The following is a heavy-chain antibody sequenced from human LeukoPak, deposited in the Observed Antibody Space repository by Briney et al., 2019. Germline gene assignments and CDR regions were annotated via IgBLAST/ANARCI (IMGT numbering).Heavy chain of an antibody. Sequence: GSLRLSCAASGFTFSSYAMRWVRQAPGEGVVWVSAISGSGGSTYYADSVKGRFTISRDNSKNTLYLQMNSLRAEDTAVYYCAKSYYDSSGYSSFDYWGQGTLVTVSS. CDR3: AKSYYDSSGYSSFDY. CDR1: GFTFSSYA. J-gene: IGHJ4*02. V-gene: IGHV3-23*01. CDR2: ISGSGGST. D-gene: IGHD3-22*01.